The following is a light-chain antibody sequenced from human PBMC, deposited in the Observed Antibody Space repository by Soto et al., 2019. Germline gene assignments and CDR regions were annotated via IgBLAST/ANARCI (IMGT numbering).Light chain of an antibody. J-gene: IGLJ2*01. Sequence: QSALTQPASVSGSPGQSITISCTGTSRDIGAFTSVSWYQQHPGKAPKLIIYDIIHRPSGVSDRFSGSKSVNTASRTVPGLQPGDEANYYCSSDSRTTTLVVFCGGTKLTLL. V-gene: IGLV2-14*03. CDR3: SSDSRTTTLVV. CDR2: DII. CDR1: SRDIGAFTS.